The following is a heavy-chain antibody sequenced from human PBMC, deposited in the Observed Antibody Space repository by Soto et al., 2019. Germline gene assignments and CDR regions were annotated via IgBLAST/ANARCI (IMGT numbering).Heavy chain of an antibody. Sequence: SETLSLTCSIYSGSFSGYYWSWIRQPPGKGLVWIGEISQSGNTNYSPSLKSRVSISIDTSKKQFSLNLASVSAADTAVYYCARAPKVSGSSQTRPDFWGQGTLVTVSS. CDR2: ISQSGNT. V-gene: IGHV4-34*01. CDR1: SGSFSGYY. CDR3: ARAPKVSGSSQTRPDF. J-gene: IGHJ4*02. D-gene: IGHD6-6*01.